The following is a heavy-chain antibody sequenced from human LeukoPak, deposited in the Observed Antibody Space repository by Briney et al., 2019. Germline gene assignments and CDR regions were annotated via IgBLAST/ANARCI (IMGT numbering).Heavy chain of an antibody. CDR2: IFHSGST. V-gene: IGHV4-59*08. J-gene: IGHJ4*02. CDR3: ARYYYYDSSGYYYDY. D-gene: IGHD3-22*01. CDR1: GGSISSYY. Sequence: SETLSLTCTVSGGSISSYYGSWIRQPPGKGLEWIGYIFHSGSTNYNPSLKSRVTISVDTSKNQFSLKLSSVTAADTAVYYCARYYYYDSSGYYYDYWGQGTLVTVSS.